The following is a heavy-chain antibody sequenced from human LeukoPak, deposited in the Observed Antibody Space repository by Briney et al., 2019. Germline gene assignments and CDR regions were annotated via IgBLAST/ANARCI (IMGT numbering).Heavy chain of an antibody. CDR3: VSPRGFSYGYFDY. J-gene: IGHJ4*02. CDR2: IYYGGST. CDR1: GGSLISSSYY. Sequence: PSETLSLTCSVSGGSLISSSYYWGWIRQPPGRGLEWIGSIYYGGSTYYNPSLKSRVTISADTSKNQFSLTLGSVSATDTAVYYCVSPRGFSYGYFDYWGQGTLVTVSS. D-gene: IGHD5-18*01. V-gene: IGHV4-39*01.